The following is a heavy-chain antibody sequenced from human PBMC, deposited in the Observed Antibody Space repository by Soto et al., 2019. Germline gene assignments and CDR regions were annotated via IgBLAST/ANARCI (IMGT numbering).Heavy chain of an antibody. V-gene: IGHV1-46*03. Sequence: QVQLVQSGAEVKKPGASVKVSCKASGYTFTSYYMHWVRQAPGQGLEWMGIINPSGGSTSYAQKFKGRVTMTRDTSTSTVYMELSSLRSEDTAVYYCATVTTSWYFDLWGRGTLVTVSS. J-gene: IGHJ2*01. D-gene: IGHD4-17*01. CDR3: ATVTTSWYFDL. CDR1: GYTFTSYY. CDR2: INPSGGST.